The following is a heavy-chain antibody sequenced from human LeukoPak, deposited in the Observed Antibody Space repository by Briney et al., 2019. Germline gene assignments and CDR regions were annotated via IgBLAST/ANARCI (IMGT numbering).Heavy chain of an antibody. CDR1: GFTFSSYG. D-gene: IGHD5-12*01. CDR3: AKEGYSGYDSDSDYFDY. Sequence: GRSLRLSCAASGFTFSSYGMHWVRQAPGKGLEWVAVISYDGSNKYYADSVKGRFTISRDNSKNTLYLQMNSLRAEDTAVYYCAKEGYSGYDSDSDYFDYWGQGTLVTVSS. J-gene: IGHJ4*02. V-gene: IGHV3-30*18. CDR2: ISYDGSNK.